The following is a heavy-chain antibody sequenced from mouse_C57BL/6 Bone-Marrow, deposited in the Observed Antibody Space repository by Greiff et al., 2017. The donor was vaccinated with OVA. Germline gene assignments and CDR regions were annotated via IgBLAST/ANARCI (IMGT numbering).Heavy chain of an antibody. CDR2: IRSKSNNYAT. Sequence: EVKLVESGGGLVQPKGSLKLSCAASGFSFNTYAMNWVRQAPGKGVEWVARIRSKSNNYATYYDDSVKDRFTISRDDSESMLYLHMNTLKTEDTAMYYGVSSNWGFDYWGQGTTLTVSS. J-gene: IGHJ2*01. D-gene: IGHD4-1*01. CDR3: VSSNWGFDY. CDR1: GFSFNTYA. V-gene: IGHV10-1*01.